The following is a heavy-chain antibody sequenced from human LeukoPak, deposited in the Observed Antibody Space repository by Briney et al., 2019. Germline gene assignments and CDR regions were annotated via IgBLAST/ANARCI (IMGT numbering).Heavy chain of an antibody. CDR3: AEVGITMIGGV. V-gene: IGHV3-48*03. CDR1: RFTFSSYE. J-gene: IGHJ6*03. Sequence: WGSLRLYCAASRFTFSSYEMSWLRQAPGQGLEWVSYISSSGSTIYYADPVKGPFTISRYNAKNSLYLQMNSLRAEERAVYYCAEVGITMIGGVWGKGTTVTISS. D-gene: IGHD3-10*02. CDR2: ISSSGSTI.